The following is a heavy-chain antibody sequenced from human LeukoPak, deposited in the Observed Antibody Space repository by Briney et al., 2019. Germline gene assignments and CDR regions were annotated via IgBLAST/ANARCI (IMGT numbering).Heavy chain of an antibody. J-gene: IGHJ4*02. CDR1: GFTFSNFW. Sequence: GGSLRLSCAASGFTFSNFWMNWVRQAPGKGLVWVSRIGSDGSTSTYADSVKGRFTISRDNSKNTLYLQMITLRVEDMAVYYCAKVLVPEQIRRTTLPPFDYWGQGLLVTVSS. D-gene: IGHD1-1*01. CDR2: IGSDGSTS. CDR3: AKVLVPEQIRRTTLPPFDY. V-gene: IGHV3-74*01.